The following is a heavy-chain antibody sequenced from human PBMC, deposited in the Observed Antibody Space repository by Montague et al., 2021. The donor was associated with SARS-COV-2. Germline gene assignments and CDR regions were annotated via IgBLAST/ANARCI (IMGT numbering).Heavy chain of an antibody. CDR3: ASPPGIRGREY. J-gene: IGHJ4*02. CDR2: ISSSGTSI. V-gene: IGHV3-11*01. CDR1: GFTFSDYY. D-gene: IGHD3-10*01. Sequence: SLRLSCDASGFTFSDYYMSWIRQAPGKGLEWISYISSSGTSISYADSVKGRVTISRDNAKKFLYLQMNSLRVDDTAVYYCASPPGIRGREYWGQGILVTVSS.